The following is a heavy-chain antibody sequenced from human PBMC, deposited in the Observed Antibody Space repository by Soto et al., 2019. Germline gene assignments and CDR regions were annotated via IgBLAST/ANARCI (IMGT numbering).Heavy chain of an antibody. J-gene: IGHJ5*02. Sequence: SETLSLTCTVSGDSITSNSYFWAWIRQPPGKGLEWIGSIYYSGTTYYNPSLKSRVTISVDRSKNQFSLKLSSVTAADTAVYYCARHPSDFWFDPWGQGTLVTVSS. V-gene: IGHV4-39*01. D-gene: IGHD2-21*02. CDR2: IYYSGTT. CDR3: ARHPSDFWFDP. CDR1: GDSITSNSYF.